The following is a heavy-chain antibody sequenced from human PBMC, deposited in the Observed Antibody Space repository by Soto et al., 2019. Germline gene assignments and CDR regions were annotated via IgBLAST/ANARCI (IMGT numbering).Heavy chain of an antibody. V-gene: IGHV1-2*04. CDR3: ARGHSTDCSNGVCPFSYNHEMDV. CDR2: INPKSGGT. J-gene: IGHJ6*02. CDR1: GYSFTDYH. D-gene: IGHD2-8*01. Sequence: GASVKVSCKASGYSFTDYHIHWVRQAPGQGLEWLGRINPKSGGTSTAQKFQGWVTMTRDRSISTIYMELTRLRSDDTAVYFCARGHSTDCSNGVCPFSYNHEMDVWGQGTTVTVSS.